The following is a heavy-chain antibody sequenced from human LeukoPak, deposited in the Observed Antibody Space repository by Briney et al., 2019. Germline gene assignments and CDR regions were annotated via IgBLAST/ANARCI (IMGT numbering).Heavy chain of an antibody. J-gene: IGHJ4*02. CDR2: ITSTSTYI. CDR3: VRRGPNNSGLDY. D-gene: IGHD5-12*01. Sequence: GGSLRLSCAASGFTFSCYTFNWVRQAPGKGLEWVASITSTSTYIYYADSVQGRFAVSRDNAKNSLYLQMNSLRAEDTAVFYCVRRGPNNSGLDYWGQGTLVTVSS. CDR1: GFTFSCYT. V-gene: IGHV3-21*01.